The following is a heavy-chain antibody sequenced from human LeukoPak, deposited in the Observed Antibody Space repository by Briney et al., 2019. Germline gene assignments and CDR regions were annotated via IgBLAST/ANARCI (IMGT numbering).Heavy chain of an antibody. CDR2: IYYSGST. D-gene: IGHD6-13*01. CDR3: ARDRWQQLFLEGYGMDV. CDR1: GGSVGSGSYY. V-gene: IGHV4-61*01. Sequence: SETLSLTCTVSGGSVGSGSYYWSWIRQPPGKGLEWIGYIYYSGSTNYNPSLKSRVTISVDTSKNQFSLKLSSVTAADTAVYYCARDRWQQLFLEGYGMDVWGQGTTVTVSS. J-gene: IGHJ6*02.